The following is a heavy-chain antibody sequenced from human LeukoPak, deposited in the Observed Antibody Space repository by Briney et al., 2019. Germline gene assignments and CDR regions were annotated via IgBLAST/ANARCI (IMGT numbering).Heavy chain of an antibody. CDR2: ISGSGGST. CDR3: TTSGDSTGDH. D-gene: IGHD3-10*01. V-gene: IGHV3-23*01. CDR1: GFAFSSYA. Sequence: GGSLRLSCAASGFAFSSYAMSWVRQAPGKGLEWVSAISGSGGSTYYADSVKGRFTISRDSSENSLYLQMNSLKTEDTAVYYCTTSGDSTGDHWGQGTLVTVSS. J-gene: IGHJ4*02.